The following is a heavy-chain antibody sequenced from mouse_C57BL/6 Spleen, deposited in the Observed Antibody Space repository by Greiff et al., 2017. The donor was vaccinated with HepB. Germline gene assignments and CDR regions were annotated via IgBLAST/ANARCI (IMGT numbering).Heavy chain of an antibody. D-gene: IGHD4-1*01. CDR2: IHPNSGST. V-gene: IGHV1-64*01. CDR1: GYTFTSYW. J-gene: IGHJ4*01. CDR3: AGLANWDPYAMDY. Sequence: QVQLQQPGAELVKPGASVKLSCKASGYTFTSYWMHWVKQRPGQGLGWIGMIHPNSGSTNYNEKFKSKATLTVDKSSSTAYMQLSSLTSEDSAVYYCAGLANWDPYAMDYWGQGTSVTVSS.